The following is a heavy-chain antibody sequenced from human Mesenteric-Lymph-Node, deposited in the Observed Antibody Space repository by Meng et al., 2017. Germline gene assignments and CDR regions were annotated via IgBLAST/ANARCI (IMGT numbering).Heavy chain of an antibody. J-gene: IGHJ4*02. CDR1: GGTFSSYA. V-gene: IGHV1-69*12. Sequence: VRMVQWGARGREPGSSVKGACKASGGTFSSYAINWGRQAPGQGVEWMGGIIPIFGTASYAQKFQGRVTITADESTSTAYMELSSLRSEDTAVYYCASKTYGSGRQIPHYDYWGQGTLVTVSS. CDR3: ASKTYGSGRQIPHYDY. CDR2: IIPIFGTA. D-gene: IGHD3-10*01.